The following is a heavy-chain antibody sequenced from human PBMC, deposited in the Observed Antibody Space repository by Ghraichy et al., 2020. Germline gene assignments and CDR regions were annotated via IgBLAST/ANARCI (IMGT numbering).Heavy chain of an antibody. V-gene: IGHV3-23*01. CDR1: GFTFSSYA. CDR2: ISGSGGST. Sequence: GGSLRLSCAASGFTFSSYAMSWVRQAPGKGLEWVSAISGSGGSTYYADSVKGRFTISRDNSKNTLYLQMNSLRAEDTAVYYCAKDYQITIFGVVTHGGYAFDIWGQGTMVTVSS. CDR3: AKDYQITIFGVVTHGGYAFDI. J-gene: IGHJ3*02. D-gene: IGHD3-3*01.